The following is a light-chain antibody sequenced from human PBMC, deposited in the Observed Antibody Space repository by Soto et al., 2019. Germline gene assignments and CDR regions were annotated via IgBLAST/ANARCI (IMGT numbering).Light chain of an antibody. Sequence: QSALTQPRSLSGSPGQSATISCTGPTIGAHSFVSWYQDRPDKVPKLLIYDVSQRPSGIPDRFSGSRSANTASLTISGLQADDAPAYYCCSYTGNKVFVFGTGTKVAVL. J-gene: IGLJ1*01. V-gene: IGLV2-11*01. CDR3: CSYTGNKVFV. CDR1: TIGAHSF. CDR2: DVS.